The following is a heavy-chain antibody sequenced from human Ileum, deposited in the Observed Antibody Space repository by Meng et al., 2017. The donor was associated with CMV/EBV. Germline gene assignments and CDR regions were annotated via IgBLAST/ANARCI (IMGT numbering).Heavy chain of an antibody. V-gene: IGHV4-34*01. J-gene: IGHJ4*02. CDR2: INNRGST. CDR1: NRAFSDYY. Sequence: VQLREWGAGQFKPSATLSLVCAVHNRAFSDYYWTWIRQSPGKGLEWIGEINNRGSTNYNPPLKSRVTISIDTSRNQFSLKLTSMTAADTAVYYCARASPQRRFLSYWGQGTLVTSPQ. D-gene: IGHD3-3*01. CDR3: ARASPQRRFLSY.